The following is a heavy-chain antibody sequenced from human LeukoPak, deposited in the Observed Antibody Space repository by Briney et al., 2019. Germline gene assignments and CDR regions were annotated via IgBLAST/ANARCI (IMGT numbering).Heavy chain of an antibody. CDR3: ARVPRPYGDDNWFDP. V-gene: IGHV3-48*04. J-gene: IGHJ5*02. CDR2: ISVSSGII. CDR1: GFTFRDHS. D-gene: IGHD4-17*01. Sequence: GGSLRLSCAASGFTFRDHSMNWLRQAPGKGLEWVSYISVSSGIIHYADSVKGRFTISRDNAKNSLYLQMNGLRVEDTAVYYCARVPRPYGDDNWFDPCGQGTLVTVSS.